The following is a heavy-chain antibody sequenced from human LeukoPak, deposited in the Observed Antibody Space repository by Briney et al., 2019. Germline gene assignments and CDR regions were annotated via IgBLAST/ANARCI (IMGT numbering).Heavy chain of an antibody. J-gene: IGHJ4*02. Sequence: ASVKVSCKASGYTFTSYGISWVRQAPGQWLEWMGWISAYNGKTNHAQNFQGRVTMTTDTSTSTAYMELRSLRSDDTAVYYCARDGKQQLGFDYWGQGTLVTVSS. CDR3: ARDGKQQLGFDY. V-gene: IGHV1-18*01. CDR2: ISAYNGKT. D-gene: IGHD6-13*01. CDR1: GYTFTSYG.